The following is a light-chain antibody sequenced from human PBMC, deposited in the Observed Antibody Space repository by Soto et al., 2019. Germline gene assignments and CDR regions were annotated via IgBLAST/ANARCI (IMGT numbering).Light chain of an antibody. Sequence: DIQMTQSPPSLSVSVGDRVTITCQASQDISNYLHWFQQKPGKAPQLLIFDVSNLQTGVPSRFSGGGSGTDFALTISSLEPEDIATYYCQQYESLPPRFGPGTTVEIK. CDR3: QQYESLPPR. CDR1: QDISNY. V-gene: IGKV1-33*01. J-gene: IGKJ3*01. CDR2: DVS.